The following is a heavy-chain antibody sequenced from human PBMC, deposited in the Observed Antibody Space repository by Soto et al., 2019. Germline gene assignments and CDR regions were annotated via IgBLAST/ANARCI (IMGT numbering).Heavy chain of an antibody. D-gene: IGHD6-6*01. CDR3: ARAYSSSSEYYYYGMDV. V-gene: IGHV1-2*04. CDR1: GYTFTGYY. CDR2: INPNSGGT. J-gene: IGHJ6*02. Sequence: ASVKVSCKASGYTFTGYYMHWVRQAPGQGLEWMGWINPNSGGTNYAQKFQGWVTMTRDTSISTAYMELSRLRSDDTAVYYCARAYSSSSEYYYYGMDVWGQGTTVTVSS.